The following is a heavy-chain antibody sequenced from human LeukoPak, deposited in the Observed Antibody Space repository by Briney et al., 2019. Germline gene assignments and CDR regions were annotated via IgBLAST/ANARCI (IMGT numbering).Heavy chain of an antibody. Sequence: SETLSLTCAVHGGSFSGFYWTWMRQSPGTGLEWIGEINQSRGPSYNPSLRSRVTISEDTSNNYFSLSLTSVTAADTAVYYCARGLGEGYPDYWGQGTLVTVSS. V-gene: IGHV4-34*01. J-gene: IGHJ4*02. CDR1: GGSFSGFY. CDR2: INQSRGP. CDR3: ARGLGEGYPDY. D-gene: IGHD5-24*01.